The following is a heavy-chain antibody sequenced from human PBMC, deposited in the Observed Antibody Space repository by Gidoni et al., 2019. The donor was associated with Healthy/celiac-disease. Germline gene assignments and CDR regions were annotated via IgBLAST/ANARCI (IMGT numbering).Heavy chain of an antibody. CDR1: GFTFSSYS. Sequence: EVQLVESGGGLVKPGGSLRLSCAASGFTFSSYSMNWVRQAPGKGLEGVSSISSSSSYIYYADSVKGRITISRDNAKNSLYLQMNSLRAEDTAVYYCARGSPDYYYYMDVWGKGTTVTVSS. V-gene: IGHV3-21*01. CDR3: ARGSPDYYYYMDV. J-gene: IGHJ6*03. CDR2: ISSSSSYI.